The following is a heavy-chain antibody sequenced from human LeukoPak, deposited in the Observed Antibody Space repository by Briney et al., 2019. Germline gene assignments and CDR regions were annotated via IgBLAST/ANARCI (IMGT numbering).Heavy chain of an antibody. J-gene: IGHJ4*02. CDR3: AREGKVGCSGIYWVSYFDY. D-gene: IGHD3-10*02. V-gene: IGHV3-21*01. CDR2: ISSSSSYI. CDR1: GFTFSSYS. Sequence: GGSLRLSCAASGFTFSSYSMNWVRQAPGKGLEWVSSISSSSSYIYYADSVKGRFTISRDNAKNSLYLQMNSLRAEDTAVYYCAREGKVGCSGIYWVSYFDYWGQGTLVTVSS.